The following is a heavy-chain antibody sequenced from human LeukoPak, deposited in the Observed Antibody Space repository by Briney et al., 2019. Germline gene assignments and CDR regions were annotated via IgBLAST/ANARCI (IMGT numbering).Heavy chain of an antibody. Sequence: PGGSLRLSCAAAGFTFKSYGMHWVRQAPGKGLEWVAHIRFDESDKYYSDSVKGRFTISRDTSKNTLYLQMTSLRVEDTAVYYCAKDYSKTSYYGSGTYYRPNWFDPWGQGALVTVSS. CDR1: GFTFKSYG. V-gene: IGHV3-30*02. J-gene: IGHJ5*02. CDR2: IRFDESDK. D-gene: IGHD3-10*01. CDR3: AKDYSKTSYYGSGTYYRPNWFDP.